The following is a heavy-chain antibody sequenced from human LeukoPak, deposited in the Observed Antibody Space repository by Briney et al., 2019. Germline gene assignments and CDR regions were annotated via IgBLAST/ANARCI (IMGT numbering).Heavy chain of an antibody. J-gene: IGHJ5*02. CDR1: GYTFTSYA. Sequence: ASVKVSCKASGYTFTSYAMNWVRQAPGQGLEWMGWINTNTGNPTYAQGFTGRFVFSLDTSVSTAYLQISSLKAEDTAVYYCARAPSTAMETRAWFDPWGQGTLVTVSS. CDR2: INTNTGNP. V-gene: IGHV7-4-1*02. D-gene: IGHD5-18*01. CDR3: ARAPSTAMETRAWFDP.